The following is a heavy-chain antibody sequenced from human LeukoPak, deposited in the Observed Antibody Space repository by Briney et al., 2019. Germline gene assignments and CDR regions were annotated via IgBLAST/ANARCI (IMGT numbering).Heavy chain of an antibody. J-gene: IGHJ6*03. CDR1: GYTFTSYD. Sequence: GASVKVSCKASGYTFTSYDINWVRQATGQGLEWMGWMNPNSGNTGYAQKFQGRVTMTRSTSISTAYMELSSLRSEDTAVYYCARVRRPAAVSTGDYYYYYMDVWGKGTTVTVSS. CDR2: MNPNSGNT. V-gene: IGHV1-8*01. D-gene: IGHD2-2*01. CDR3: ARVRRPAAVSTGDYYYYYMDV.